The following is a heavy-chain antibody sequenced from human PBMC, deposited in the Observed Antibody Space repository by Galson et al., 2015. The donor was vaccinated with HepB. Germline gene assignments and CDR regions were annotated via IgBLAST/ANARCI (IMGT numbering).Heavy chain of an antibody. D-gene: IGHD1-26*01. CDR2: INDSGGNT. J-gene: IGHJ4*02. CDR1: VFNFRTYG. CDR3: AKDAGGTDSGPFEY. Sequence: SLRLSCAASVFNFRTYGMRWVRQAPGKGLQWVSTINDSGGNTHYADSVKGRFTISRDNSKNTLYLHMNSLRAEDTAVYYCAKDAGGTDSGPFEYWGQGTLVTVSS. V-gene: IGHV3-23*01.